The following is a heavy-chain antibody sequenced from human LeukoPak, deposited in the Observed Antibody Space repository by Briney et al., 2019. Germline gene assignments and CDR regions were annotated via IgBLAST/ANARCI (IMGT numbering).Heavy chain of an antibody. CDR2: INTNTGNP. Sequence: ASVKASCKASGYILSIYAMIWVRQAPGQGLELMGWINTNTGNPTYAQGFTGRFVFSLDTSVSTAYLQISRLKAEDTAVYYCARDYTVALGTTTYFQHWGQGTLVTVSS. J-gene: IGHJ1*01. CDR1: GYILSIYA. D-gene: IGHD1-7*01. V-gene: IGHV7-4-1*02. CDR3: ARDYTVALGTTTYFQH.